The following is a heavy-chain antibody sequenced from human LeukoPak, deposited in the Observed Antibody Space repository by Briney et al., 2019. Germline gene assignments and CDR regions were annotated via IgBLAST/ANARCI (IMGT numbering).Heavy chain of an antibody. CDR1: GASVSSSSYY. Sequence: SETLPLTCTVSGASVSSSSYYWEWIRQPPGKGLEWVGSVFYSGSTNYNPSLKSRVTMPVDTSKNQFSLRLSSVTATDTAVYYCATRRSGSHPYYWGQGTLVTVSS. CDR2: VFYSGST. V-gene: IGHV4-39*01. CDR3: ATRRSGSHPYY. D-gene: IGHD1-26*01. J-gene: IGHJ4*02.